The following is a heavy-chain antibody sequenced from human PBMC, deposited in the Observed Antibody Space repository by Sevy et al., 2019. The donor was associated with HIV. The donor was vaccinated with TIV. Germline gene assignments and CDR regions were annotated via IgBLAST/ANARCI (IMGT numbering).Heavy chain of an antibody. V-gene: IGHV4-59*01. D-gene: IGHD3-3*01. J-gene: IGHJ5*02. CDR2: IYYSGST. Sequence: SETLSLTCTVSGGSISSYYRSWIRQPPGKGLEWIGYIYYSGSTNYNPSLKSRVTISVDTSKNQFSLKLSSVTAADTAVYYCARDLESNWFDPWGQGTLVTVSS. CDR1: GGSISSYY. CDR3: ARDLESNWFDP.